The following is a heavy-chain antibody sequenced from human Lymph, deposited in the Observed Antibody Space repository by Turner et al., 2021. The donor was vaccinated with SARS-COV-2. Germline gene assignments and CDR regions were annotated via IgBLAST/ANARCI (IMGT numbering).Heavy chain of an antibody. CDR2: IKQDGSEK. CDR1: GFTFRYYW. D-gene: IGHD1-26*01. J-gene: IGHJ4*02. Sequence: EVQLVESGGGLVQPGGFLRLCCTASGFTFRYYWMSWVRQAPGKGLEWVANIKQDGSEKYYVDSVKGRFTISRDNAKNSLFLQMNSLRAEDTAVYYCARMGSSSWYFDYWGQGTLVTVSS. V-gene: IGHV3-7*01. CDR3: ARMGSSSWYFDY.